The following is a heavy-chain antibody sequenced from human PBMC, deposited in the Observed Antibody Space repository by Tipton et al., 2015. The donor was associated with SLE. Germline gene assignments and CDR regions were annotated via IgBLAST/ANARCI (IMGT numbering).Heavy chain of an antibody. J-gene: IGHJ4*02. CDR3: AREYSYYYDSSGYHYYFDY. Sequence: QLVQSGAEVKKPGESLRISCKGSGYTFTSFWINWVRQMPGKGLEWMGWISAYNGNTNYAQNLQGRVIMTTDTSTSTAYMEFRSLRSDDTAVYYCAREYSYYYDSSGYHYYFDYWGQGTLVTVSS. CDR2: ISAYNGNT. CDR1: GYTFTSFW. D-gene: IGHD3-22*01. V-gene: IGHV1-18*04.